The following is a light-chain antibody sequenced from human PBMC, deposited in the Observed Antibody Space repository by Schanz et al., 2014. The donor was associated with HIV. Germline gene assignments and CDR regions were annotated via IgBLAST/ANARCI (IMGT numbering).Light chain of an antibody. J-gene: IGLJ2*01. V-gene: IGLV1-40*01. Sequence: QSVLTQPPSVSGAPGQRVTISCTGSSSNLGAGYEVHWYRQLPGTAPKLLIYGNNNRPSGVPARFSGSKSGSSASLAISGLQSEDEADYYCAAWDDSLNGVVFGGGTKLTVL. CDR2: GNN. CDR3: AAWDDSLNGVV. CDR1: SSNLGAGYE.